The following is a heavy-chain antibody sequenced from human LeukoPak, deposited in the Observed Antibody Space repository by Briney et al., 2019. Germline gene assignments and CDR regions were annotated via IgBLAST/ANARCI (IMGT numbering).Heavy chain of an antibody. CDR3: ARARYDFWSGPARFDI. D-gene: IGHD3-3*01. CDR1: GYTFTSYD. V-gene: IGHV1-8*01. J-gene: IGHJ3*02. Sequence: GASVKVSCKASGYTFTSYDINWVRQATGQGLEWMGWMNPNSGNTGYAQKFQGRVTMTRNTSISTAYMELSSLRSEDTAVYYCARARYDFWSGPARFDIWGQGTMVTVSS. CDR2: MNPNSGNT.